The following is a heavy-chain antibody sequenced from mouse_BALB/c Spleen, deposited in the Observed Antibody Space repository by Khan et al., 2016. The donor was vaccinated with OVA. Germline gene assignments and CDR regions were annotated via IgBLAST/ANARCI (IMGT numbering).Heavy chain of an antibody. CDR1: GFSLSRYN. Sequence: QVQLKESGPGPVAPSQSLSITCTVSGFSLSRYNIPCIRQHLGKGLQWLGMIWGGGGTAYNSTLQSRLSISKDNSKSQVFLKMNSLQTEDTAMYYCARARFRNGDYYSMDYWGQGTSVTVAS. D-gene: IGHD1-2*01. V-gene: IGHV2-6-4*01. CDR2: IWGGGGT. J-gene: IGHJ4*01. CDR3: ARARFRNGDYYSMDY.